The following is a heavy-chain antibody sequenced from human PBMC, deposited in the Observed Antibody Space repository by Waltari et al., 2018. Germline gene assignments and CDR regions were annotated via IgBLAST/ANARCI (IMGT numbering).Heavy chain of an antibody. CDR2: IIPIFGTA. CDR1: GGTFSSYA. J-gene: IGHJ5*02. V-gene: IGHV1-69*01. D-gene: IGHD3-10*01. CDR3: ARMSYYGSGSYYDGWFDP. Sequence: QVQLVQSGAEVKKPGSSVKVSCKASGGTFSSYAISWVRQAPGQGLEWMGGIIPIFGTANYAQKFQGRVTITADESTSTAYMELSSLRSEDTAVYYCARMSYYGSGSYYDGWFDPWGQGTLVTVSS.